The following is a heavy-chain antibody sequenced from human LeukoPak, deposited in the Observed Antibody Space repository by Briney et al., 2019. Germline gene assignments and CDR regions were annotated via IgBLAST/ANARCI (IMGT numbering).Heavy chain of an antibody. J-gene: IGHJ6*03. CDR3: ARVPATPFLEWLRPHYYYYYYYMDV. V-gene: IGHV3-11*01. Sequence: GGSLRLSCAASGFTFSDYYMSWIRQAPGKGLEWVSYISSSGSTIYYADSVKGRFTISRDNAKNSLYLQMNSLRAEDTAVYYCARVPATPFLEWLRPHYYYYYYYMDVWGKGTTVTVSS. D-gene: IGHD3-3*01. CDR2: ISSSGSTI. CDR1: GFTFSDYY.